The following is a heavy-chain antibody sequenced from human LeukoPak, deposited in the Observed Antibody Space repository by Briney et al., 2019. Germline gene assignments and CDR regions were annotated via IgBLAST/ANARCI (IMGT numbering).Heavy chain of an antibody. D-gene: IGHD3-22*01. J-gene: IGHJ6*03. V-gene: IGHV3-23*01. CDR1: GFTFSSYA. Sequence: GGSLRLSCAASGFTFSSYAMSWVRQAPGKGLEGVSAISGSGGSTYYADSVKGRFTISRDNSKNTLYLQMNSLRAEDTAVYYCAKDIRSSGYSDYYYYMDVWGKGTTVTVSS. CDR2: ISGSGGST. CDR3: AKDIRSSGYSDYYYYMDV.